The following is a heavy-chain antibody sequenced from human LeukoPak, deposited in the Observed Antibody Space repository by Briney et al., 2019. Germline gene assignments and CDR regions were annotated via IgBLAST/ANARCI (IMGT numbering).Heavy chain of an antibody. Sequence: KSSETLSLTCAVSGGSISSNSYYWGWIRQPPGKGLEWMGSIYYSGSTYYNPSLKSRVTISVDTSKNQFSLKLSSVTAADTAVYYCARARNYYDSSGFYYEGDAFDIWGQGTMVTVSS. CDR2: IYYSGST. V-gene: IGHV4-39*07. D-gene: IGHD3-22*01. CDR1: GGSISSNSYY. J-gene: IGHJ3*02. CDR3: ARARNYYDSSGFYYEGDAFDI.